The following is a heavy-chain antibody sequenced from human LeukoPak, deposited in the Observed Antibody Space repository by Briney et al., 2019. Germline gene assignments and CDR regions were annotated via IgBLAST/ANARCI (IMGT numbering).Heavy chain of an antibody. V-gene: IGHV3-21*01. CDR3: VREIAAAH. Sequence: GGSLRLSCAASGFAFSSYSMNWVRQAPGKGLEWISSISSSGTFIYYADSVKGRFTISRDNAKNSLFLQMNSLRAEDTAVYYCVREIAAAHWGQGTLVTVSS. J-gene: IGHJ4*02. D-gene: IGHD6-13*01. CDR1: GFAFSSYS. CDR2: ISSSGTFI.